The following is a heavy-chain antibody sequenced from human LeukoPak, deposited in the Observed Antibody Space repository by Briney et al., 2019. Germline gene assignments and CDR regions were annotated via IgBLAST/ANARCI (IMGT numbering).Heavy chain of an antibody. CDR3: ARAGFQLPSFFDY. D-gene: IGHD2-2*01. CDR2: IYYSGST. V-gene: IGHV4-61*08. Sequence: TSETLSLTCTVSGGSISSGGYYWNWIRQHPGKGLEWIGYIYYSGSTNYNPSLKSRVTISVDTSKNQFSLKLSSVTAADTAVYYCARAGFQLPSFFDYWGQGTLVTVSS. J-gene: IGHJ4*02. CDR1: GGSISSGGYY.